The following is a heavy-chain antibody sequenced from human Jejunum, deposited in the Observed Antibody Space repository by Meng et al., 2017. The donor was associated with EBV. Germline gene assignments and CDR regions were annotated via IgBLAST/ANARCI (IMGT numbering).Heavy chain of an antibody. J-gene: IGHJ5*02. V-gene: IGHV4-34*01. CDR3: ARLRVDPFDNWFDP. Sequence: HVPVQQLGQRILGPSETRSLSCAVYGNSFTDYSWGWIRQPQGKGPQWIGEIDQYGRAKNNPSLKSRLTMSVDTSKNQFSLKLNSVTAADTAVYYCARLRVDPFDNWFDPWGQGILVTVSS. CDR1: GNSFTDYS. CDR2: IDQYGRA. D-gene: IGHD5-12*01.